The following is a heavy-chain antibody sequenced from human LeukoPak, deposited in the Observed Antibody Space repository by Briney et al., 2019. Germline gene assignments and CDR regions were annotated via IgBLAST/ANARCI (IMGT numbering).Heavy chain of an antibody. CDR2: IGGGDVEI. D-gene: IGHD2-15*01. Sequence: GGSLRLSCAMSGFTFTKNAMTWVRQAPGKGLEWVSTIGGGDVEIHYADSVKGRFTISRDNSKNTLYLQMNSLRAEDTAVYYCGRGHRFCSRGNCNSPVDYWGQGTLVTVSS. J-gene: IGHJ4*02. CDR3: GRGHRFCSRGNCNSPVDY. CDR1: GFTFTKNA. V-gene: IGHV3-23*01.